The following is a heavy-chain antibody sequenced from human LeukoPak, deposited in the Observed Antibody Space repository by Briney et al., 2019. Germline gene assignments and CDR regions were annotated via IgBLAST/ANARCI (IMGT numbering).Heavy chain of an antibody. CDR2: IRTDGSNT. CDR3: VRGGYCSGTSCAHYDGMDV. J-gene: IGHJ6*02. V-gene: IGHV3-33*01. D-gene: IGHD2-2*01. Sequence: PGGSLRLSCAASGFTFSTYGMRWVRQAPGKGLEWVGDIRTDGSNTYYADSVKGRFTISRDNSMNTLYMQMNSLRGEDAAVYYCVRGGYCSGTSCAHYDGMDVWGQGTTVTVSS. CDR1: GFTFSTYG.